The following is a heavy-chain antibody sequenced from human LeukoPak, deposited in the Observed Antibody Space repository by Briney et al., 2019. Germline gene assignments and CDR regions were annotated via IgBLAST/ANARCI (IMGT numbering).Heavy chain of an antibody. J-gene: IGHJ4*02. CDR3: AKGGYCSSTSCYATHFDY. D-gene: IGHD2-2*01. CDR2: ISSSSSTI. CDR1: GFTFSSYS. V-gene: IGHV3-48*01. Sequence: TGGSLRLSCAASGFTFSSYSMNWVRQAPGKGLEWVSYISSSSSTIYYADSVKGRFTISRDNSKNTLYLQMNSLRAEDTAVYYCAKGGYCSSTSCYATHFDYWGQGTLVTVSS.